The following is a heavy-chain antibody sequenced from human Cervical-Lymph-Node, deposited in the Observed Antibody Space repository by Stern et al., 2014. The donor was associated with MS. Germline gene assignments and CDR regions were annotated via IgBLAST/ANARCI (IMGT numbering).Heavy chain of an antibody. CDR1: GFTFSDYV. Sequence: VHLVESGGGVVQPGRSLRLSCAASGFTFSDYVMHWVRQAPGKGLEWVAIIWYDGTKKYYADSVKGRFTISRDNSNNTLYLQMNSLRAEDTAVYYCARDASWIQLWSYFDYWGQGTLVTVSS. CDR2: IWYDGTKK. D-gene: IGHD5-18*01. CDR3: ARDASWIQLWSYFDY. J-gene: IGHJ4*02. V-gene: IGHV3-33*01.